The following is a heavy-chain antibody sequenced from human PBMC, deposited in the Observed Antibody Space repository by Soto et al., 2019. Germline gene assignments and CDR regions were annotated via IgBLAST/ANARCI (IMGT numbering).Heavy chain of an antibody. V-gene: IGHV4-30-4*01. J-gene: IGHJ1*01. D-gene: IGHD3-22*01. CDR1: GASISSGDHY. Sequence: SETLSLTCTVSGASISSGDHYWSWIRQPPGKGLEWIGYIYYSGTTYYNPSLKSRLTISVDTTKNQFSLKLTSVTAADTAVYYCASYYDSSGPTYDFRGKGTLVTVSS. CDR3: ASYYDSSGPTYDF. CDR2: IYYSGTT.